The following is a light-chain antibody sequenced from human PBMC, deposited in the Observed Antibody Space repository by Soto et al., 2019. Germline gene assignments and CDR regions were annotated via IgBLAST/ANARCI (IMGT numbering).Light chain of an antibody. CDR3: QQYNNWPRT. CDR1: QSVRSN. V-gene: IGKV3-15*01. Sequence: EIVRTQSPATLSVSPGERATLSCRASQSVRSNLAWYQQKPGQAPRLLIYGASTRATGIPARFSGSVSGTEFTLTISSLQSEDFAVYYCQQYNNWPRTFGQGTKLEIK. CDR2: GAS. J-gene: IGKJ2*01.